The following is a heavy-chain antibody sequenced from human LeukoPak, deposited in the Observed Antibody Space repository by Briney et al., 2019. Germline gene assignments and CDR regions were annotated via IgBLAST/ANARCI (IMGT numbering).Heavy chain of an antibody. CDR2: ISWESESI. J-gene: IGHJ4*02. Sequence: PGGSLRLSCAASGFTFDDYGMQWVRQAPRKGVEWVAGISWESESIVYADSVRGRFTISRDNAKNSLYLQMHSLRAEDTAFYYCARGDSTGFYYAVFEDWGQGTLVTVSS. D-gene: IGHD3-22*01. V-gene: IGHV3-9*01. CDR3: ARGDSTGFYYAVFED. CDR1: GFTFDDYG.